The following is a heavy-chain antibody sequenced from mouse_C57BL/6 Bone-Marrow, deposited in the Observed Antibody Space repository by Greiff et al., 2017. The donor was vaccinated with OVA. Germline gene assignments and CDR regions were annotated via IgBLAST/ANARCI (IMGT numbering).Heavy chain of an antibody. CDR2: IDPSDSDT. J-gene: IGHJ3*01. CDR3: ASGWLRAWFAY. D-gene: IGHD2-2*01. CDR1: GYTFTSYW. Sequence: QVQLQQPGAELVRPGSSVKLSCKASGYTFTSYWMHWVKQRPIQGLEWIGNIDPSDSDTHYNQKFKDQATLTVDKSSSTAYMQLSSVTSEDSAVYYCASGWLRAWFAYWGQGTLVTVSA. V-gene: IGHV1-52*01.